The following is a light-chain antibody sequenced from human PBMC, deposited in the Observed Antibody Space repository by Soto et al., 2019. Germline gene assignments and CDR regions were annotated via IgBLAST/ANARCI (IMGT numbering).Light chain of an antibody. CDR3: AAWDGSLSGVV. V-gene: IGLV1-44*01. J-gene: IGLJ3*02. CDR1: DSNIGTHT. CDR2: SSN. Sequence: QSVLTQPPSASGTPGQRVTISCSGSDSNIGTHTLNWYQHLPGTAPKLLVYSSNLRPSGVPDRFSASKSGTSASLAISGLQSEDEAVYYCAAWDGSLSGVVFGGGTKVTVL.